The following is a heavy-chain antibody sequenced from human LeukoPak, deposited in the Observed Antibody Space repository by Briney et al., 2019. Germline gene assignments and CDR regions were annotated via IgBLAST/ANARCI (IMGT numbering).Heavy chain of an antibody. D-gene: IGHD2-15*01. CDR3: AKAPVTTCSGAYCYPFDY. V-gene: IGHV3-23*01. J-gene: IGHJ4*02. CDR1: GFTLSSYA. Sequence: PGGSLRLSCAASGFTLSSYAMSWVRQGPGKGLEWVSAIRVSGNTYPADSVKGRFTISRDSSKNALYLQRNSLRAGDAAVYYCAKAPVTTCSGAYCYPFDYWSQGTVVTVSS. CDR2: IRVSGNT.